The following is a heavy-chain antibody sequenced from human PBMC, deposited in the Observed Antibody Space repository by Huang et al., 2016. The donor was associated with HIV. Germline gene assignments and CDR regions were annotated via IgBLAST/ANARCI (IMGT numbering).Heavy chain of an antibody. CDR1: GFTVSTNY. J-gene: IGHJ4*02. D-gene: IGHD2-8*02. CDR2: IYCGGTT. CDR3: AKEGDTGAALGY. V-gene: IGHV3-53*01. Sequence: IQPGGSLRLSCAASGFTVSTNYMTWVRQAPGKGLEWVSLIYCGGTTYYADSVKGRFTISRDDAEITLYLHMTSLRAGDTAVYYCAKEGDTGAALGYWGQGTLVTVS.